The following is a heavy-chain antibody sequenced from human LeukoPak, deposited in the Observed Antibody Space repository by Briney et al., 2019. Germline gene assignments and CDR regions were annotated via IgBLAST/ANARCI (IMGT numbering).Heavy chain of an antibody. CDR1: GYTLTELS. D-gene: IGHD3-10*01. J-gene: IGHJ4*02. V-gene: IGHV1-24*01. CDR2: FDPEDGQT. CDR3: ASEPKYYGLGSPFHY. Sequence: ASVKVSCKVYGYTLTELSMHWVRQAPGKGLEWMGGFDPEDGQTIYAQKFQGRVTMTEDTSTNTAYMELSSLRSEDTAVYYCASEPKYYGLGSPFHYWGQGTLVTVSS.